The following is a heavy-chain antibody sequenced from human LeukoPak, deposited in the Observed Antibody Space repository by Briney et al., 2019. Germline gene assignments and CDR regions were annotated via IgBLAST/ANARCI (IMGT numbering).Heavy chain of an antibody. Sequence: GGSLRLSCAASGFTFSSSWMGWVRQAPGKGLEWVANISPDGSETNYVDSVKGRFTISRDNAKNSPYLQMNSLRAEDTAVYYCARPRVPDSWGQGTLVIVSS. CDR2: ISPDGSET. V-gene: IGHV3-7*01. CDR3: ARPRVPDS. J-gene: IGHJ4*02. CDR1: GFTFSSSW.